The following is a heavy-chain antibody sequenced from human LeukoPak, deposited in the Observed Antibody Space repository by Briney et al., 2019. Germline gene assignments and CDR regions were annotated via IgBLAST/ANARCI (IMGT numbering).Heavy chain of an antibody. D-gene: IGHD1-26*01. CDR3: AGRVGATANAFDI. Sequence: ASVKVSCKASGYTFTSYDINWVRQATGQGLEWMGWMNPNSGNTGYAQKFQGRVTITRNTSISTAYMELSSLRSEDTAVYYCAGRVGATANAFDIWGQGTMVTVSS. CDR1: GYTFTSYD. CDR2: MNPNSGNT. J-gene: IGHJ3*02. V-gene: IGHV1-8*03.